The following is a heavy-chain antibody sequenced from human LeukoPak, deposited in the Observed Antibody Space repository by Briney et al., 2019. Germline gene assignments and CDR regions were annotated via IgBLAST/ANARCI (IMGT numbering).Heavy chain of an antibody. CDR1: GFTFSSYA. CDR2: ISYDGSNK. J-gene: IGHJ4*02. V-gene: IGHV3-30-3*02. CDR3: AKPQWLSGDYFDY. Sequence: GGSLRLSCAASGFTFSSYAMHWVRQAPGKELEWVAVISYDGSNKYYADSVKSRFTISRDNSKNTLYLQMNSLRAEDTAVYYCAKPQWLSGDYFDYWGQGTLVTVSS. D-gene: IGHD5-24*01.